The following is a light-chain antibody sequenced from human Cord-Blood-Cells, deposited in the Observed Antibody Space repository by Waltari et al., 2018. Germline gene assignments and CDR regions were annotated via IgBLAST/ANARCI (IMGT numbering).Light chain of an antibody. J-gene: IGLJ3*02. CDR2: DVI. CDR3: SSYAGSYPWV. CDR1: SSDVGGYNY. Sequence: QSALTQPRSVSGSPGQSVTISCTGTSSDVGGYNYVSWYQQHPGNAPKLMIDDVINQPSGDPARFSGSKSGNTASLNISGLQAEDEADYYCSSYAGSYPWVFGGGTKLTVL. V-gene: IGLV2-11*01.